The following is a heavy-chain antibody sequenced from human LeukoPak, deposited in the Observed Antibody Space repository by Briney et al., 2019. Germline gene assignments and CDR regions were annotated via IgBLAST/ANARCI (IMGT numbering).Heavy chain of an antibody. Sequence: SQTLSLTCAISGDSVSSNSAAWNWIRQSPSRGLEWLGRTYYRSKWYNDYAVSVKSRVTINPDTSKNQFSLQLNSVTPEDTAVYYCARTYSSGWYLDTRRVIDPWGQGTLVTVSS. V-gene: IGHV6-1*01. CDR2: TYYRSKWYN. CDR3: ARTYSSGWYLDTRRVIDP. J-gene: IGHJ5*02. D-gene: IGHD6-19*01. CDR1: GDSVSSNSAA.